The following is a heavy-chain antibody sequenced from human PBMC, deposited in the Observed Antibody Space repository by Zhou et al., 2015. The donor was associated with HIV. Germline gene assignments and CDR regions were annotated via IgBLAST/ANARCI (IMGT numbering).Heavy chain of an antibody. V-gene: IGHV1-69*05. CDR1: GGAVTRSG. CDR2: IIPMSGTA. J-gene: IGHJ2*01. CDR3: ARGEYHFDTSGYFHAFDL. D-gene: IGHD3-22*01. Sequence: QAQLIQSGAEVKKSGSSVKVSCKASGGAVTRSGISWVRQAPGQGLEWMGGIIPMSGTANYAQRFQGRVTISSDESTSTVYMELSSLKSVDTAVYYCARGEYHFDTSGYFHAFDLWGRGTLVAVSS.